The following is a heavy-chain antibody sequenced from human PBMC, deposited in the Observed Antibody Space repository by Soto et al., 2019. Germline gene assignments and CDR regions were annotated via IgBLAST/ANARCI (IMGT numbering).Heavy chain of an antibody. V-gene: IGHV3-21*06. J-gene: IGHJ4*02. CDR3: ARYGLTFGGD. CDR1: GFTFGSFP. Sequence: EVHLVEAGGGLVKPGESLTLSCAASGFTFGSFPLNWVRQAPGKGLEWVSSISSSSAYIYYAESVKGGFTISRDNARSTLYLQMNSLRLDDTAVYFCARYGLTFGGDWGQGTLVAVSS. D-gene: IGHD3-16*01. CDR2: ISSSSAYI.